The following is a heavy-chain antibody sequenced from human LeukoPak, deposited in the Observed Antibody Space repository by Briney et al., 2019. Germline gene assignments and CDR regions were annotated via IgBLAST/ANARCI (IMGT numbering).Heavy chain of an antibody. Sequence: PGGSLRLSCAASGFTFSSYAMSWVRQAPGKGLEWVSAISGSGGSTYYADSVKGRFTISRDNSKNSLYLQMNSLRAEDTAVYYCARDREPVTYYYGSGAETGDYWGQGTLVTVSS. CDR1: GFTFSSYA. J-gene: IGHJ4*02. V-gene: IGHV3-23*01. CDR2: ISGSGGST. CDR3: ARDREPVTYYYGSGAETGDY. D-gene: IGHD3-10*01.